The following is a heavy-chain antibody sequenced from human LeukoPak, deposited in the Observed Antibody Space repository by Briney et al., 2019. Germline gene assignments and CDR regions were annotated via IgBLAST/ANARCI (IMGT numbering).Heavy chain of an antibody. CDR1: GYSISSGYY. D-gene: IGHD6-13*01. CDR2: IHHSGST. J-gene: IGHJ1*01. V-gene: IGHV4-38-2*02. Sequence: SETLSLTCTVSGYSISSGYYWGWIRQPPGKGLEWIGSIHHSGSTYYNPSLKSRVTISLDTSKNQLSLKLSSVTAADTAVYYCARVAAGIGFFQHWGQGTLVTVSS. CDR3: ARVAAGIGFFQH.